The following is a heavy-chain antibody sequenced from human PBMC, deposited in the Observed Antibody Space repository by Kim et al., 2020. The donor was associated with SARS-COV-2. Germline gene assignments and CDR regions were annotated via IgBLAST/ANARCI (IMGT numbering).Heavy chain of an antibody. CDR3: AKDWDTTTAFSYYFDY. CDR2: ISHDGNNK. CDR1: GFTFNNYG. J-gene: IGHJ4*02. Sequence: GGSLRLSCAASGFTFNNYGFHWVRQAQGKGLEWVAVISHDGNNKYYADSVKGRFTLSRDNSKNILYLQMDSLRVEDTAVYYCAKDWDTTTAFSYYFDYWGQGTLVTVSS. V-gene: IGHV3-30*18. D-gene: IGHD5-18*01.